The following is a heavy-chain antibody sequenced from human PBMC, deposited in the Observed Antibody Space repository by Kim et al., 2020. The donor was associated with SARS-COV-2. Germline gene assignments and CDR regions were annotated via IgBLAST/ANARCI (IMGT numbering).Heavy chain of an antibody. D-gene: IGHD3-10*01. CDR3: ATGVVRGAPLDY. Sequence: ASVKVSCEVSGYTLTELSMHWVRQAPGKGLEWMGGFDPEDGETIYAQKFQGRVTMTEDTSTDTAYMELSSLRSEDTAVYYCATGVVRGAPLDYWGQGTLVTVSS. CDR2: FDPEDGET. J-gene: IGHJ4*02. CDR1: GYTLTELS. V-gene: IGHV1-24*01.